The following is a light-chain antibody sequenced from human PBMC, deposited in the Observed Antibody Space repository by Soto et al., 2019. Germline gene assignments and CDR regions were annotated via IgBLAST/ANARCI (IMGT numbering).Light chain of an antibody. V-gene: IGKV3-20*01. CDR1: QSVSYNY. CDR3: QQYGSSGT. Sequence: EIVLTQSPGTLSLSPWKRATLSCRASQSVSYNYLAWYQQKPGQAPRLLIYGASNRATGIPDRCSGSGSGTDFTLTISRLEPEDFAVYYCQQYGSSGTFGEGTKVDIK. CDR2: GAS. J-gene: IGKJ4*02.